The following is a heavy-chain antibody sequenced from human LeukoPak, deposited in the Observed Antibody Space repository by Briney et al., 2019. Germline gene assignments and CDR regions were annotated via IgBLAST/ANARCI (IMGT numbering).Heavy chain of an antibody. D-gene: IGHD3-10*02. CDR1: GFTFTNYE. V-gene: IGHV3-48*03. J-gene: IGHJ6*04. Sequence: GGSLRLSCAAHGFTFTNYEMNWVRQVPGKGLEWVSYINSGGGTIYYADSVKGRFITSRDNAKNSMYLHMNNLRAEDTAVYYCAELGITMIGGVWGKGTTVTISS. CDR2: INSGGGTI. CDR3: AELGITMIGGV.